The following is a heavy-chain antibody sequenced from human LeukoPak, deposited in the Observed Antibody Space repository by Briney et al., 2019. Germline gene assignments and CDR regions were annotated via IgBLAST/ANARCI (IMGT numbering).Heavy chain of an antibody. D-gene: IGHD3-22*01. CDR3: ARLPSYDSSGYYFYFDP. CDR2: IYYSGST. V-gene: IGHV4-59*08. CDR1: GGSISSYY. Sequence: SETLSLTCTVSGGSISSYYWSWIRQPPGKGLEWIGYIYYSGSTNYNPSLKSRVTISVDTSKNQFSLKLSSVTAADTAVYYCARLPSYDSSGYYFYFDPWGQGTLVTVSS. J-gene: IGHJ4*02.